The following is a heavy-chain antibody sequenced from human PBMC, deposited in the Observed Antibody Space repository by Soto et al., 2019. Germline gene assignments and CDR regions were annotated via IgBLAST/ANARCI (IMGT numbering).Heavy chain of an antibody. J-gene: IGHJ4*02. Sequence: SETLSLTCAVSGGSISSGGYSWSWIRQPPGKGLEWIGYIYYSGSTNYNPSLKSRVTISVDTSKNQFSLKLNSMTAADTAVYYFARHNYGSGSTYFDFWAQRTLVTVSS. CDR3: ARHNYGSGSTYFDF. CDR2: IYYSGST. V-gene: IGHV4-61*08. CDR1: GGSISSGGYS. D-gene: IGHD3-10*01.